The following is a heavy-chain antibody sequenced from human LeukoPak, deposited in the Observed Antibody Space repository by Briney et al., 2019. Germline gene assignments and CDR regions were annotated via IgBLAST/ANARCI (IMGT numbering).Heavy chain of an antibody. J-gene: IGHJ4*02. Sequence: SETLSLTCAVYGGSFSGYYWSWIRQPPGKGLEWIGEINHSGGTNYNPSLKSRVTISVDTSKNQFSLKLSSVTAADTAVYYCARAWGLPAAMAGTSRVDYWGQGTLVTVSS. D-gene: IGHD2-2*01. CDR2: INHSGGT. V-gene: IGHV4-34*01. CDR1: GGSFSGYY. CDR3: ARAWGLPAAMAGTSRVDY.